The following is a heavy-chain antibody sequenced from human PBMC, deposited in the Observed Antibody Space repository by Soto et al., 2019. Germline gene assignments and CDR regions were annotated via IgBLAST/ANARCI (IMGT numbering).Heavy chain of an antibody. Sequence: QVQLQESGPGLVKPSQTLSLTCAASHGTMTSGGYHWSWNRQFPGKGLEWIGQIFHTGNTYYNPSLKSRGSMSVDTSGTKFSVMLSSVTAADTAVYFCARARDKDGGPFDYGGQGILVTVSS. V-gene: IGHV4-31*11. D-gene: IGHD2-15*01. CDR3: ARARDKDGGPFDY. J-gene: IGHJ4*02. CDR2: IFHTGNT. CDR1: HGTMTSGGYH.